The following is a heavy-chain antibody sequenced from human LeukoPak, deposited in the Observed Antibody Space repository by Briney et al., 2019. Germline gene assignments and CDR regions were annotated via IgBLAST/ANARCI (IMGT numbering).Heavy chain of an antibody. Sequence: GGSLRLSCAASGFTFSSYGMHWVRQAPGKGLEWVAVIWYDGSNKYYVDSVKGRFTISRDNSKNTLYLQMNSLRAEDTAVYYCARDTYYYDSSGELFDYWGQGTLVTVSS. D-gene: IGHD3-22*01. CDR3: ARDTYYYDSSGELFDY. CDR2: IWYDGSNK. CDR1: GFTFSSYG. J-gene: IGHJ4*02. V-gene: IGHV3-33*01.